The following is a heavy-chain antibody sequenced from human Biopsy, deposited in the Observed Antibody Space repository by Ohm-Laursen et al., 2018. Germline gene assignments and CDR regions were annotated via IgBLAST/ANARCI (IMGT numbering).Heavy chain of an antibody. CDR3: ARDGKRWDYSTYFSWHFDL. CDR2: ISYDGSGE. J-gene: IGHJ2*01. CDR1: GFTFTSYT. D-gene: IGHD4-11*01. Sequence: SLRLSCTASGFTFTSYTMHWVRQAPGKGLEWVAVISYDGSGEYYADSLQGRFIISRDNPKNTVDLQMNSLRAEDTAVYFCARDGKRWDYSTYFSWHFDLWGRGTLVTVSS. V-gene: IGHV3-30*03.